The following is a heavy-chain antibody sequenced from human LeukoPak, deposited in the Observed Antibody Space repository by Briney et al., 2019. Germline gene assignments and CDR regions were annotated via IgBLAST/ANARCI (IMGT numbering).Heavy chain of an antibody. Sequence: PSQTLSLTCTVSGGSISSGGYYWSWIRQPPGKGLEWIGYIYHSGSTNYNPSLKSRVTISVDTSKNQFSLKLSSVTAADTAVYYCARTYSSSWYSLMGYYYYGMDVWGQGTTVTVSS. CDR2: IYHSGST. J-gene: IGHJ6*02. CDR3: ARTYSSSWYSLMGYYYYGMDV. V-gene: IGHV4-30-2*01. CDR1: GGSISSGGYY. D-gene: IGHD6-13*01.